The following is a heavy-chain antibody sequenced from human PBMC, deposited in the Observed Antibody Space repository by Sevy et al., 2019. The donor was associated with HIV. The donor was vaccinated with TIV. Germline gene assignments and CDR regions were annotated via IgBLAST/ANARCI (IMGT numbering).Heavy chain of an antibody. D-gene: IGHD3-10*01. Sequence: ASVKVSCKVSGYTLTELSMHWVRQAPGKGLEWMGGFDPEDGETIYAQKFQGRVTMTEDTSTDTAYMELSSLRSEDTAVYYCATHNPQDGSGSLSDYWGQGTLVTVSS. CDR2: FDPEDGET. CDR3: ATHNPQDGSGSLSDY. CDR1: GYTLTELS. V-gene: IGHV1-24*01. J-gene: IGHJ4*02.